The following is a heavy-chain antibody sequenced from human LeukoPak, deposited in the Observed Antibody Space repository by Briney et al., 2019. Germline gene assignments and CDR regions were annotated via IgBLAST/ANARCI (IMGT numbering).Heavy chain of an antibody. Sequence: GASVKVSCKASGYTFTDYYLHWVRQAPGQGLEWMGWINPNSGGTNYAQKFQGRVTMTRDTSISTAYMELSRLRSDDTAVYFCASGFSSSYSYDSSGSYFDYWGQGILVTVSS. CDR3: ASGFSSSYSYDSSGSYFDY. CDR1: GYTFTDYY. V-gene: IGHV1-2*02. J-gene: IGHJ4*02. CDR2: INPNSGGT. D-gene: IGHD3-22*01.